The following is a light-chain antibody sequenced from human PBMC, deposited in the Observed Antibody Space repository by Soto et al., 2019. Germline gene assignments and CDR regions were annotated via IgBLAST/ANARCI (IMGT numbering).Light chain of an antibody. CDR1: SSDVGGYNF. CDR2: DVS. Sequence: SALAQPASGSGSPGQSITISCTGTSSDVGGYNFVSWYQQYPGKAPKLIIFDVSNRPSGVSDRFSGSKSGDTASLTISGLHTEDEADYYCNSYTSSSRPNYVFGTGTKVTVL. V-gene: IGLV2-14*01. J-gene: IGLJ1*01. CDR3: NSYTSSSRPNYV.